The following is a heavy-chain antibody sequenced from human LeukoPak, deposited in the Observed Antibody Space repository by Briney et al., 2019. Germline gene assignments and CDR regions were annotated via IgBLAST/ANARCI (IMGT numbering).Heavy chain of an antibody. V-gene: IGHV1-69*05. CDR3: ARGRLSCSGGSCSSFDY. CDR1: GGTFSSYA. Sequence: SVKVSCKASGGTFSSYAISWVRQAPGQGLEWMGRIIPIFGTANYAQKFQGRVTITRNTSISTAYMELSSLRSEDTAVYYCARGRLSCSGGSCSSFDYWGQGTLVTVSS. D-gene: IGHD2-15*01. CDR2: IIPIFGTA. J-gene: IGHJ4*02.